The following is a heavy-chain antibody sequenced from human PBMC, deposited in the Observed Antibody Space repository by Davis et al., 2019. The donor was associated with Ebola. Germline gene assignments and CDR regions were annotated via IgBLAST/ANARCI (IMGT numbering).Heavy chain of an antibody. J-gene: IGHJ5*02. CDR3: ARRGTSSWYAGWFDP. Sequence: SETLSLTCVVYGGSFSGYYWSWIRQPPGKGLEWIGEINHSGSTNYNPSLKSRVTLSVDTSKNQFSLKLSSVTAADTAMYYCARRGTSSWYAGWFDPWGQGTLVTVSS. CDR2: INHSGST. CDR1: GGSFSGYY. D-gene: IGHD6-13*01. V-gene: IGHV4-34*01.